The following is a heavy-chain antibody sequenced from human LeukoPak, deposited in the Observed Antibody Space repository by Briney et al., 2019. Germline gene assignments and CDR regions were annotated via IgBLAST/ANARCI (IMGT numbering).Heavy chain of an antibody. V-gene: IGHV1-8*03. Sequence: ASVKVSCKASGYTFTSYDINWVRQATGPGLEWMGWMNPNSGNTGYAQKFQGRVTITRNTSISTAYMELSSLRSEDTAVYYCARGRRGRRSGEYAFDIWGQGTMVTVSS. CDR1: GYTFTSYD. J-gene: IGHJ3*02. D-gene: IGHD3-10*01. CDR2: MNPNSGNT. CDR3: ARGRRGRRSGEYAFDI.